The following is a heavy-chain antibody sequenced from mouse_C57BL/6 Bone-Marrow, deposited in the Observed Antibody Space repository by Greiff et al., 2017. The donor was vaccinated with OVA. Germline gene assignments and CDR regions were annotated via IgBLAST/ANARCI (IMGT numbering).Heavy chain of an antibody. CDR2: IDPENGAT. D-gene: IGHD2-1*01. Sequence: EVKLMESGAELVRPGASVKLSCTASGFNFTDDYMHWVKQRPEQGLEWIGLIDPENGATEYASKFQGQATITEDTYSNTAYLQLSSLTSEDTAVYYCTSYGNFDYWGQGTTLTVSS. CDR1: GFNFTDDY. J-gene: IGHJ2*01. CDR3: TSYGNFDY. V-gene: IGHV14-4*01.